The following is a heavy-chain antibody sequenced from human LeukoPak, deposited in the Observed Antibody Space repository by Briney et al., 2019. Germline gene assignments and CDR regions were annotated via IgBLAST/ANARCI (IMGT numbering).Heavy chain of an antibody. CDR2: ISYDGTNK. CDR3: ASGRSGWKPEIYYYYMDV. Sequence: GGSLRLSCAASGFTFSSYAMHWVRQAPGKGLEWVAVISYDGTNKYYADSVKGRFTISRDNSKNTLYLQMNSLRAEDTAVYYCASGRSGWKPEIYYYYMDVWGKGTTVTVSS. J-gene: IGHJ6*03. D-gene: IGHD6-19*01. CDR1: GFTFSSYA. V-gene: IGHV3-30*04.